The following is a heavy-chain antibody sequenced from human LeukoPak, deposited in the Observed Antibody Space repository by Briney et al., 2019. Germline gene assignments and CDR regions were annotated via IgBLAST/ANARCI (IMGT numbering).Heavy chain of an antibody. CDR1: GFTFSSYW. D-gene: IGHD2-15*01. CDR2: IKQDGSER. Sequence: PGGSLRLSCAAFGFTFSSYWMSWVRQAPGKGLEWVANIKQDGSERYYVDSVKGRFTISRDNAKNSLYLQMNSLRAVDTAVYYCARGPSGGNGFSYWGLGTLVTVSS. J-gene: IGHJ4*02. V-gene: IGHV3-7*04. CDR3: ARGPSGGNGFSY.